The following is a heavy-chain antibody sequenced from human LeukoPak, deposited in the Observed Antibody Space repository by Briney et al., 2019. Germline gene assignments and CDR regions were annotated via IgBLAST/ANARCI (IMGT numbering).Heavy chain of an antibody. V-gene: IGHV7-4-1*02. CDR1: GYTFTSYA. CDR3: ARVHYDSSGYYSFFDY. J-gene: IGHJ4*02. D-gene: IGHD3-22*01. Sequence: ASVKVSCKASGYTFTSYAMNWVRQAPGQGLEWMGLINTNTGNPTYAQGFTGRFVFSLDTSVSTAYLQISSLKAEDTAVYYCARVHYDSSGYYSFFDYWGQGTLVTVSS. CDR2: INTNTGNP.